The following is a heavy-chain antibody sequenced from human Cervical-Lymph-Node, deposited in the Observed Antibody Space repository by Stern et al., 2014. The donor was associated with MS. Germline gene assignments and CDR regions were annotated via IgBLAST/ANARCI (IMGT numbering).Heavy chain of an antibody. V-gene: IGHV1-2*02. CDR1: GYIFTDYY. D-gene: IGHD3-3*01. CDR2: INPNSGGK. CDR3: ARGSGTAYDLRGDY. J-gene: IGHJ4*01. Sequence: VQLVQSGAEAKAPGASMKVSCRASGYIFTDYYLHWVRQAPGQGLEWLGWINPNSGGKNYAQYFQGRVTMARDKPTNLLFHALRWLGYADTAVYYCARGSGTAYDLRGDYWGQGTLVTVSS.